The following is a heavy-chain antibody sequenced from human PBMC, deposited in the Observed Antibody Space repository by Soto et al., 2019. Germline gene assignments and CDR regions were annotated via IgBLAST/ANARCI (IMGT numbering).Heavy chain of an antibody. Sequence: VQLVESWGGLVQPGGSLRLSCAASGFTFSSYSMNWVLQAPGKGLEWVSSSSSSSSYIYYADSVKGRFTISRDNAKNSKCLQMNSPRAEDTAVYYCARDEMVAAKVRDYWCHGTLVTVSS. J-gene: IGHJ4*01. D-gene: IGHD2-15*01. V-gene: IGHV3-21*01. CDR3: ARDEMVAAKVRDY. CDR2: SSSSSSYI. CDR1: GFTFSSYS.